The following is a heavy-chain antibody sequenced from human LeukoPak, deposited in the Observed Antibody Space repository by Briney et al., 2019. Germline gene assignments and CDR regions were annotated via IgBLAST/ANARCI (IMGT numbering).Heavy chain of an antibody. D-gene: IGHD5-18*01. CDR2: INHSGST. J-gene: IGHJ4*02. Sequence: SETLSLTCAVHGGSFSGYYWSWIRQPPGKGLEWIGEINHSGSTNYNPSLKSRVTISVDTSKNQFSLRLSSVTAADTAVYYCASTGDTAMLYDYWGQGTLVTVSS. CDR3: ASTGDTAMLYDY. CDR1: GGSFSGYY. V-gene: IGHV4-34*01.